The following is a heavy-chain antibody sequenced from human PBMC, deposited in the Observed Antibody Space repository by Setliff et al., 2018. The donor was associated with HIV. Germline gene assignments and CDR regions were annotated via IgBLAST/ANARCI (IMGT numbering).Heavy chain of an antibody. V-gene: IGHV4-59*01. J-gene: IGHJ2*01. CDR2: IYYSGST. CDR1: GGSIRSYY. CDR3: ARAGGGGRWLHLSYWYFDR. Sequence: SETLSLTCTVSGGSIRSYYWSWIRQPPGKGLEWIGYIYYSGSTNYNPSLKSRVTISVDTSKNQFSLKLSSVTAADTAVYYCARAGGGGRWLHLSYWYFDRWGRGALVTV. D-gene: IGHD3-16*01.